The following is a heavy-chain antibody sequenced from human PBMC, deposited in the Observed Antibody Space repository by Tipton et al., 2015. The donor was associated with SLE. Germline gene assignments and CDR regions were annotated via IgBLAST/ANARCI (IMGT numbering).Heavy chain of an antibody. V-gene: IGHV4-61*02. CDR1: GDSISSGSYY. Sequence: TLSLTCTVSGDSISSGSYYWSWIRQPAGKGLEWIGRIYTSGSTNYNPSLKSRVTISVDTSKNQFSLKLSSVTAADTAVYYCARAWAVTGDGVDYWGQGTLVTVSS. J-gene: IGHJ4*02. D-gene: IGHD7-27*01. CDR2: IYTSGST. CDR3: ARAWAVTGDGVDY.